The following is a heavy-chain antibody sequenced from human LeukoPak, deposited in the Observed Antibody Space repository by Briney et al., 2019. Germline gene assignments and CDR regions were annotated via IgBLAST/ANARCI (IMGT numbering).Heavy chain of an antibody. V-gene: IGHV3-23*01. J-gene: IGHJ1*01. CDR1: GLTFSSNW. CDR3: AKLGDVVVPAASAEYFQH. Sequence: GGSLRLSCAASGLTFSSNWMSWVRQAPGKGLEWVSAISGCGGSTYYADSVKGRFTISRDNSKNTLYLQMNSLRAEDTAVYYCAKLGDVVVPAASAEYFQHWGQGTLVTVSS. D-gene: IGHD2-2*01. CDR2: ISGCGGST.